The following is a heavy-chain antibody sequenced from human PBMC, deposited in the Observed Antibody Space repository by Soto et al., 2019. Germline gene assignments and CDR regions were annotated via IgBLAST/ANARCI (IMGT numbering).Heavy chain of an antibody. V-gene: IGHV3-21*06. CDR1: GFPSRSNS. J-gene: IGHJ4*02. D-gene: IGHD3-10*01. CDR3: ARGSLSYFDY. CDR2: ISGSSTYI. Sequence: EVQLVESGGGLVKPGGSLRLSCAAPGFPSRSNSRTWFRQAPGKGLEWVSSISGSSTYIYYADSVKDRFTISRDNARSSLFLQMNSLRAEDTAVYYCARGSLSYFDYWGQGTLVTVSS.